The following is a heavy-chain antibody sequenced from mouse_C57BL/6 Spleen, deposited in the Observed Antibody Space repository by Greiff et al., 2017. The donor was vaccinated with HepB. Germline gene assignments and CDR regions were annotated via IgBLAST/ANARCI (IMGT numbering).Heavy chain of an antibody. CDR2: INPYNGGT. CDR1: GYTFTDYY. D-gene: IGHD1-1*01. CDR3: ARGDFITTVSDY. V-gene: IGHV1-19*01. Sequence: VQLQQSGPVLVKPGASVKMSCKASGYTFTDYYMNWVKQSHGKSLEWIGVINPYNGGTSYNQKFKGKATLTVDKSSSTAYMELNSLTSEDSAVYYCARGDFITTVSDYWGQGTTLTVSS. J-gene: IGHJ2*01.